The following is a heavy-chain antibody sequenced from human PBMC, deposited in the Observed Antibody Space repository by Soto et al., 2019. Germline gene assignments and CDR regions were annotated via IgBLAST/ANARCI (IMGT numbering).Heavy chain of an antibody. V-gene: IGHV3-74*01. CDR1: GFTVSTSW. CDR3: VRSHCAGGTCYGGFDP. J-gene: IGHJ5*02. D-gene: IGHD1-7*01. CDR2: IDTVESIT. Sequence: EVQLVESGGGVVQPGGSLRLSCAASGFTVSTSWMHWVRQGPGKGLVWVSHIDTVESITTYADSVKGRFAISRDNAKNTLYLQMTSLRADDTAVYYCVRSHCAGGTCYGGFDPWGQGTLVTVSS.